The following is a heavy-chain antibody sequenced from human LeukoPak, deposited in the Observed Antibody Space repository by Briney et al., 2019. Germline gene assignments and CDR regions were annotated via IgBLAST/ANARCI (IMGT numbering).Heavy chain of an antibody. J-gene: IGHJ4*02. CDR1: GGSISSGDYY. CDR2: IYYSGST. D-gene: IGHD5-18*01. Sequence: SETLSLTCTVSGGSISSGDYYWSWIRQPPGKGLEWIGYIYYSGSTYYNPSLKSRVTISVDTSKNQFSLKLSSVTAADTAVYYCARGGGPVDTAMVYWGQGTLSPSPQ. V-gene: IGHV4-30-4*01. CDR3: ARGGGPVDTAMVY.